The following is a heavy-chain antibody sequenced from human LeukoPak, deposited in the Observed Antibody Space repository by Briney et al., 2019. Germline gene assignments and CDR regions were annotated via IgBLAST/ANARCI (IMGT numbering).Heavy chain of an antibody. D-gene: IGHD1-26*01. V-gene: IGHV3-21*01. CDR2: ISSSSNYI. Sequence: GGSLRLSCAASGLTFSSYSMSWVRQAPGKGLEWLSSISSSSNYIFYADSVKGRFTISRDNAKSSLYLQMNSLRTEDTAVYYCARDLTRKWELLPWGQGTMVTVSS. J-gene: IGHJ3*01. CDR3: ARDLTRKWELLP. CDR1: GLTFSSYS.